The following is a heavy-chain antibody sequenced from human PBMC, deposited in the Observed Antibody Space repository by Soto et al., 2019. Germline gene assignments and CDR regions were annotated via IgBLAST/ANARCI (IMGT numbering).Heavy chain of an antibody. CDR2: ISYDGNNK. J-gene: IGHJ5*02. Sequence: QVQLVESGGGVVQPGRSLRLSCAASGFTFSSYAMHWVRQAPGKGLEWVAVISYDGNNKYYADSVKGRFTISRDNSKNTLYVQMNSLRGEDTAVYYCARDVGDSRGSFGGVSWFDPWGQGTLVTVSS. CDR3: ARDVGDSRGSFGGVSWFDP. V-gene: IGHV3-30-3*01. D-gene: IGHD6-19*01. CDR1: GFTFSSYA.